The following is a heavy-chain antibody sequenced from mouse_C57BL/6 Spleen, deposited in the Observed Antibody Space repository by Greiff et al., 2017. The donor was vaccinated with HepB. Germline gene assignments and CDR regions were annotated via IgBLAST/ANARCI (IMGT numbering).Heavy chain of an antibody. V-gene: IGHV1-59*01. CDR2: IDPSDSYT. Sequence: QVQLKQPGAELVRPGTSVKLSCKASGYTFTSYWMHWVKQRPGQGLEWIGEIDPSDSYTNYNQKFKGKSTLTVDKSSSTAYMQLSSLTSEDSAVYYCARSEGYFDVWGTGTTVTVSS. J-gene: IGHJ1*03. CDR1: GYTFTSYW. CDR3: ARSEGYFDV.